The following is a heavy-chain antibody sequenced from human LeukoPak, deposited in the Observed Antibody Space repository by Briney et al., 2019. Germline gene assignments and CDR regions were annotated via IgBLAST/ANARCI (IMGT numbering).Heavy chain of an antibody. CDR2: SSYSGNT. D-gene: IGHD2-2*01. Sequence: PSETLSLTCPVSGGSIRSGGYYWSWIRQHPGKGLEWIGYSSYSGNTYYNPSLKSRVTISIDTSKNQFSLELSSVTAADTAVYYCARVGCSSTSCPPVGNWFDPWGQGTLVTVSS. J-gene: IGHJ5*02. V-gene: IGHV4-31*03. CDR3: ARVGCSSTSCPPVGNWFDP. CDR1: GGSIRSGGYY.